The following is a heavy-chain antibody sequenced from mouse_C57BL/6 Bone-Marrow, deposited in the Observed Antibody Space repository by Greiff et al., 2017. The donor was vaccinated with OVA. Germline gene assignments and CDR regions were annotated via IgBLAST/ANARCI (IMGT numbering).Heavy chain of an antibody. CDR3: ASLYDYESYYFDY. D-gene: IGHD2-4*01. CDR1: GYTFTDYY. CDR2: IYPGSGNT. V-gene: IGHV1-76*01. J-gene: IGHJ2*01. Sequence: QVQLQQSGAELVRPGASVKLSCKASGYTFTDYYINWVKQRPGQGLEWIARIYPGSGNTYYNEKFKGKATLTAEKSSSTAYMQLSSLTSEDSAVYFCASLYDYESYYFDYWGQGTTLTVSS.